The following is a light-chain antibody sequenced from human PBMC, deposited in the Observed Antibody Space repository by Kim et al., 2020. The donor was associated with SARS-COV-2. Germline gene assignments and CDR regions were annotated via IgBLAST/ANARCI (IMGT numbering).Light chain of an antibody. CDR3: QHYSRFPYT. CDR2: LAS. V-gene: IGKV1-5*03. CDR1: ENSGTW. Sequence: SASVGDRVTSTCRASENSGTWLAWYQQKPGSAPSLLIYLASTLESGVPSRCSGTGSGTEFSLSITSLQPDDFATYYCQHYSRFPYTFGQGTKLEI. J-gene: IGKJ2*01.